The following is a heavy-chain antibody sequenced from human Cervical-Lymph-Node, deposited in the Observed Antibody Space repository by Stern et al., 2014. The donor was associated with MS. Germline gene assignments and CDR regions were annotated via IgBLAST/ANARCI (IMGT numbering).Heavy chain of an antibody. V-gene: IGHV3-9*01. D-gene: IGHD3-3*01. CDR2: LSWNTDTI. CDR1: GFSFDDFA. J-gene: IGHJ4*02. CDR3: VKGGYDFWSGYFGH. Sequence: EVQLLESGGGLVQPGGSLRLSCAASGFSFDDFAMHWVRQAPGEGLGWVSGLSWNTDTIKYADSVKGRFTVSRDNAKNSLHLQMKSLRADDTALYYCVKGGYDFWSGYFGHWGQGTLVTVSS.